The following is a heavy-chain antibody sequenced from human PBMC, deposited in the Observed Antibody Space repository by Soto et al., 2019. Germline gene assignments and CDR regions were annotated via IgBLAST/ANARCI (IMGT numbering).Heavy chain of an antibody. CDR2: ISGSGGST. CDR1: GFTFSRYA. Sequence: GGSLRLSCAASGFTFSRYAMSWVRQAPGKGLEWVSAISGSGGSTYYADSVKGRFTISRDNSKNTLYRQMNSLRAEDTAVYYCSKDGPSLFFGVVVPYSYGMDVWGPGPTVTVSS. CDR3: SKDGPSLFFGVVVPYSYGMDV. J-gene: IGHJ6*02. D-gene: IGHD3-3*01. V-gene: IGHV3-23*01.